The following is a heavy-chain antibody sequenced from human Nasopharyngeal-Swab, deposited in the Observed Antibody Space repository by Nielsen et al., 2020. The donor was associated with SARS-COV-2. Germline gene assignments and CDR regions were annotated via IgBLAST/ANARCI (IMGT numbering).Heavy chain of an antibody. J-gene: IGHJ3*02. CDR2: ISGSGGST. V-gene: IGHV3-23*01. CDR3: AKDQLWFGELSPNAFDI. D-gene: IGHD3-10*01. Sequence: WIRQPPGKGLEWVSAISGSGGSTYYADSVKGRFTISRDNSKNTLYLQMNSLRAEDTAVYYCAKDQLWFGELSPNAFDIWGQGTMATVSS.